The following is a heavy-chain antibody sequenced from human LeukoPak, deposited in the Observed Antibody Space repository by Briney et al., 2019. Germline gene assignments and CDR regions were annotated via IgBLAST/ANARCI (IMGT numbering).Heavy chain of an antibody. CDR3: ARDSHLLWFGVDY. CDR1: GYSISSGYY. D-gene: IGHD3-10*01. J-gene: IGHJ4*02. V-gene: IGHV4-38-2*02. CDR2: IYHSGST. Sequence: SETLSLTCTVSGYSISSGYYWGWIRQPPGKGLEWIESIYHSGSTYYNPSLKSRVTISVDTSKNQFSLKLSSVTAADTAVYYCARDSHLLWFGVDYWGQGTLVTVSS.